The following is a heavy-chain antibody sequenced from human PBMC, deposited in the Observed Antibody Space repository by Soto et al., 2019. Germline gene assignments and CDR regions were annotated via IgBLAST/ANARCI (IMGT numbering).Heavy chain of an antibody. CDR3: ARGAMANFDY. CDR2: FIAMLGTP. J-gene: IGHJ4*02. V-gene: IGHV1-69*13. D-gene: IGHD5-18*01. Sequence: WASVKVSCKASGGTFGSQGIAWVRQAPGQGLEWMGGFIAMLGTPTYAKKVQGRATISADESLTSSYLELRSLRSEDTGVYFCARGAMANFDYWGQGTVVTVSS. CDR1: GGTFGSQG.